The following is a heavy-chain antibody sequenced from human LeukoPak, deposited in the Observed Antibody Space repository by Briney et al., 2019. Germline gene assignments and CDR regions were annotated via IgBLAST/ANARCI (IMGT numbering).Heavy chain of an antibody. V-gene: IGHV4-39*07. J-gene: IGHJ4*02. D-gene: IGHD3-10*01. CDR3: ARGRYYYGSGSYYGY. CDR2: IYYSGST. CDR1: GGSISSSSYY. Sequence: SETLSLTCTVSGGSISSSSYYWGWIRQPPGKGLEWIGSIYYSGSTYYNPSHKSRVTISVDTSKNQFSLKLSSVTAADTAVYYCARGRYYYGSGSYYGYWGQGTLVTVSS.